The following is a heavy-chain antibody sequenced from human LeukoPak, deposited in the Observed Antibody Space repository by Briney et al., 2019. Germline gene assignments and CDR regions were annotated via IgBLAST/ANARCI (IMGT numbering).Heavy chain of an antibody. J-gene: IGHJ4*02. D-gene: IGHD2/OR15-2a*01. CDR2: ISSSGSTI. CDR1: GFTFSSYS. Sequence: GGSLRLSCAASGFTFSSYSMNWVRQAPGKGLEWVSYISSSGSTIYYADSVKGRFTISRDNAKNSLYLQMNSLRAEDTAVYYCARLAGFPPGYFDYWGQGTLVTVSS. CDR3: ARLAGFPPGYFDY. V-gene: IGHV3-48*04.